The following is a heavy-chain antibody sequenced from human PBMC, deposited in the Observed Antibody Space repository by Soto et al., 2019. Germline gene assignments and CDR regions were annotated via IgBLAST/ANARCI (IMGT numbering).Heavy chain of an antibody. CDR2: ISYDGSNK. D-gene: IGHD3-22*01. J-gene: IGHJ4*02. Sequence: GGSLRLSCAASGFTFSSYAMHWVRQAPGKGLEWVAVISYDGSNKYYADSVKGRFTISRDNSKNTLYLQMNSLRAEDTAVYYCARSNYYDSSGYYLGRGYFDYWGQGTLVTVSS. CDR1: GFTFSSYA. CDR3: ARSNYYDSSGYYLGRGYFDY. V-gene: IGHV3-30-3*01.